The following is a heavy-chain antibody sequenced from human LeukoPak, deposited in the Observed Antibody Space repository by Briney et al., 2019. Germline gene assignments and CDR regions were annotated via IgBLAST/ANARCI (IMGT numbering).Heavy chain of an antibody. V-gene: IGHV4-34*01. Sequence: SETLSLTCAVYGGSFSGYYWSWIRQPPGKGLEWIGEINHSGCTNYNPSLKSRVTISVDTSKNQFSLKLSSVTAADTAVYYCARRRGYCSSTSCYKGHWFDPWGQGTLVTVSS. CDR3: ARRRGYCSSTSCYKGHWFDP. CDR1: GGSFSGYY. CDR2: INHSGCT. D-gene: IGHD2-2*03. J-gene: IGHJ5*02.